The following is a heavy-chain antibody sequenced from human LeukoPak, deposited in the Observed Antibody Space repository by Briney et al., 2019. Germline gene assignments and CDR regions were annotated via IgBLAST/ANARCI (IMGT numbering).Heavy chain of an antibody. Sequence: GESLKISCKGSGYRFTSYWIGWVRQMPGKGLEWMGIIYPGDSDTRYSPSFQGQVTISADKSISTAHLQWSSLRASDTAIYYCARQGYYYGFGSPDYWGQGTLVTVSS. CDR3: ARQGYYYGFGSPDY. J-gene: IGHJ4*02. D-gene: IGHD3-10*01. CDR1: GYRFTSYW. V-gene: IGHV5-51*01. CDR2: IYPGDSDT.